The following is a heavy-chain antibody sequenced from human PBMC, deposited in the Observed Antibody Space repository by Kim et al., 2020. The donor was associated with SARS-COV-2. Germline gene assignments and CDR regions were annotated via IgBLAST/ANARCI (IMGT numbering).Heavy chain of an antibody. J-gene: IGHJ4*02. V-gene: IGHV4-34*01. D-gene: IGHD3-10*01. CDR3: ARGITMVRGVMADY. CDR2: INHSGST. Sequence: SETLSLTCAVYGGSFSGYYWSWIRQPPGKGLEWIGEINHSGSTNYNPSLKSRVTISVDTSKNQFSLKLSSVTAADTAVYYCARGITMVRGVMADYWGQGTLVTVSS. CDR1: GGSFSGYY.